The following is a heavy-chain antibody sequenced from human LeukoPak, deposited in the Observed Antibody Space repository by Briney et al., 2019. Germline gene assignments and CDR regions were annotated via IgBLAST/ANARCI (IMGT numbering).Heavy chain of an antibody. V-gene: IGHV1-46*01. J-gene: IGHJ4*02. CDR3: ARRRSSYGHDY. CDR2: INPSGGST. CDR1: GYTFTSYY. D-gene: IGHD5-18*01. Sequence: ASVKVSCKASGYTFTSYYMHWVRQAPGQGLEWMGIINPSGGSTSYAQKFQGRVTMTRDTSTSTVYMELSSLRSGDTAVYYCARRRSSYGHDYWGQGTLVTVSS.